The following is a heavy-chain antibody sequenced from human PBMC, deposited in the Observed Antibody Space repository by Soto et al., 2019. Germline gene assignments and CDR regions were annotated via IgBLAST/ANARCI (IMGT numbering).Heavy chain of an antibody. Sequence: GASVKVSCKASGYTFTSYYMHWVRQAPGQGLEWMGGINPSGGTANYAQKFQGRVTITADESTSTAYMELSSLRSEDTAVYYCARGTGPLVYAPFDYWGQGTLVTVSS. J-gene: IGHJ4*02. CDR3: ARGTGPLVYAPFDY. D-gene: IGHD4-17*01. CDR2: INPSGGTA. CDR1: GYTFTSYY. V-gene: IGHV1-46*01.